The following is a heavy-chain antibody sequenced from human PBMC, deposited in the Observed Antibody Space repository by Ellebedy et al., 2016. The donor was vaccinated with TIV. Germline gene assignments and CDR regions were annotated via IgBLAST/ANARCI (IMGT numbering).Heavy chain of an antibody. CDR3: ARDSSNSRWYL. CDR2: VHYSGGT. Sequence: SETLSLXXSVSGGSINSYYWSWIRQSPVKGLEWIGYVHYSGGTEYSPSLKSRVFTSIDTSKNQFSLKLSSVTAADTAVYYCARDSSNSRWYLWGQGTLVTVSS. CDR1: GGSINSYY. D-gene: IGHD4-23*01. J-gene: IGHJ5*02. V-gene: IGHV4-59*01.